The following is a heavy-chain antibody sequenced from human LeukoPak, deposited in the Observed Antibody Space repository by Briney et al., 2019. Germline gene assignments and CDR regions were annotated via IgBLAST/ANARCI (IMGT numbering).Heavy chain of an antibody. CDR3: AKGAVAGNYWYFDL. CDR1: GFTFSSYG. CDR2: ISWNSGSI. J-gene: IGHJ2*01. V-gene: IGHV3-9*01. Sequence: PGGSLRLSCAASGFTFSSYGMHWVRQAPGKGLEWVSGISWNSGSIGYADSVKGRFTISRDNAKNSLYLQMNSLRAEDTALYYCAKGAVAGNYWYFDLWGRGTLVTVSS. D-gene: IGHD6-19*01.